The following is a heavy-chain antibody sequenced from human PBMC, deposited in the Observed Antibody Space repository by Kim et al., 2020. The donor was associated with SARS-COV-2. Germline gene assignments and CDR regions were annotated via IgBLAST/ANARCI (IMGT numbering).Heavy chain of an antibody. CDR1: GYTFTGYY. J-gene: IGHJ4*02. Sequence: ASVKVSCKASGYTFTGYYMHWVRQAPGQGLEWMGRINPNSGGTNYAQKFQGRVTMTRDTSISTAYMELSRLRSDDTAVYYCAREDTGGVTRQIDDWGQGTLVTVSS. D-gene: IGHD2-21*02. CDR2: INPNSGGT. CDR3: AREDTGGVTRQIDD. V-gene: IGHV1-2*06.